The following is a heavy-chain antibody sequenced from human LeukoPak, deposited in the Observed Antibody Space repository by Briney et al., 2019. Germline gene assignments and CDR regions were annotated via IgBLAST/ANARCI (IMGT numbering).Heavy chain of an antibody. CDR3: ARLVGGQLQKSWFDP. D-gene: IGHD2-2*01. Sequence: ASVKVSCKASGYTFTGYYIHWVRQAPGQGLEWMGRINPNSGGTNYAQKFQGRVTMTRDTSISTAYLQWSSLKASDTAMYYCARLVGGQLQKSWFDPWGQGTLVAVSS. J-gene: IGHJ5*02. CDR2: INPNSGGT. CDR1: GYTFTGYY. V-gene: IGHV1-2*06.